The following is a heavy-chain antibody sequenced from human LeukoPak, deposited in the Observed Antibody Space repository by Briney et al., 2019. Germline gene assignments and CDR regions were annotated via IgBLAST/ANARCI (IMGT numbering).Heavy chain of an antibody. CDR1: GFTFSSYS. CDR3: ARDFRVGIVDY. V-gene: IGHV3-21*01. D-gene: IGHD1-26*01. J-gene: IGHJ4*02. CDR2: ISSSSRYI. Sequence: ESGGSLRLSCAASGFTFSSYSMNWVRQAPGKGLEWVSSISSSSRYIYYADSVKGRFTISRDNAKNSLYLQMNSLRAEDTAVYYCARDFRVGIVDYWGQGTLVTVSS.